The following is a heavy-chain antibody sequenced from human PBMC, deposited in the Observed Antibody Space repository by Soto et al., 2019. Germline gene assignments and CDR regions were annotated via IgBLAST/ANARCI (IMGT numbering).Heavy chain of an antibody. CDR3: AREGLAGWFDP. D-gene: IGHD6-19*01. J-gene: IGHJ5*02. V-gene: IGHV4-59*01. CDR1: GGSISSYY. Sequence: SETLSLTCTVSGGSISSYYWSWIRQPPGKGLEWIGYIYYSGSTNYNPSLKSRVTISVDTSKNQFSLKLSSVTAADTAVYYCAREGLAGWFDPWGQGTLVTVSS. CDR2: IYYSGST.